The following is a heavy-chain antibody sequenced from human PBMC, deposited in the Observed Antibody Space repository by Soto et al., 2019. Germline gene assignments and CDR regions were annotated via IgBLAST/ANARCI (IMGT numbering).Heavy chain of an antibody. V-gene: IGHV3-66*02. CDR3: AKDRPSGSRPYYYGMDV. D-gene: IGHD1-26*01. Sequence: PGGSLRLSCAVSGLPVSDRYMSWVRQTPGRRLEWVSVFHDGTIYYADSVKGRFTISRDNSKNTLYLQMNSLRAEDTAVYYCAKDRPSGSRPYYYGMDVWGQGTTVTVSS. CDR1: GLPVSDRY. CDR2: FHDGTI. J-gene: IGHJ6*02.